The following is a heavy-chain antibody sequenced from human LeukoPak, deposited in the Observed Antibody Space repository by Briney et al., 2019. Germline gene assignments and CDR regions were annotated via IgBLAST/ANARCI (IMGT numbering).Heavy chain of an antibody. Sequence: GASVKVSCKASGYTFTGYYMHWVRQAPGQGLEWMGWINPNSGGTNYAQKFQGRVTMTRDTSISTAYMELSRLRSDDTAVCYCARVWGGDILTGYYKGENYFDYWGQGTLVTVSS. D-gene: IGHD3-9*01. CDR2: INPNSGGT. V-gene: IGHV1-2*02. CDR1: GYTFTGYY. CDR3: ARVWGGDILTGYYKGENYFDY. J-gene: IGHJ4*02.